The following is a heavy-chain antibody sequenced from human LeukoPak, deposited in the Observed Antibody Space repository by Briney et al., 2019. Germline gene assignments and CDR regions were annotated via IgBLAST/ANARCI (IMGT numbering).Heavy chain of an antibody. V-gene: IGHV1-69*13. Sequence: SVKVSCKASGGTFRSSAISWVRQAPGQGLEWMGGIIPIFGTANYAQKFQGRVTITADESTSTAYMELSSLRSEDTAVYYCASSYYVLRFLEWSFDYWGQGTLVTVSS. CDR3: ASSYYVLRFLEWSFDY. CDR1: GGTFRSSA. J-gene: IGHJ4*02. CDR2: IIPIFGTA. D-gene: IGHD3-3*01.